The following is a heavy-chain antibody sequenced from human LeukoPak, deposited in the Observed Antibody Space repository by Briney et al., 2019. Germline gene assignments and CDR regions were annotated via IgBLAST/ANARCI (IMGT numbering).Heavy chain of an antibody. Sequence: GGTLRLSCVASGFTLSSYGMSWVRQAPGKGLEWVSGISGSGAGTYYADSVKGRFTISRDNSKNTLYLQMNSLRAEDTAVYYCARDSGFSGTQRGEYWGQGTLVTVSS. V-gene: IGHV3-23*01. CDR2: ISGSGAGT. D-gene: IGHD3/OR15-3a*01. J-gene: IGHJ4*02. CDR3: ARDSGFSGTQRGEY. CDR1: GFTLSSYG.